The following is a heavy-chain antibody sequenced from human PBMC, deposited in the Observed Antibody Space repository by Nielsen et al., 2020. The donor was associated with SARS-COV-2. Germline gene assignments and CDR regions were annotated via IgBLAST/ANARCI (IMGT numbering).Heavy chain of an antibody. CDR2: INPSGGST. Sequence: ASVKVSCKASGYTFTIYYIHWVRQAPGQGLEWMGIINPSGGSTGYAQKFQGRVTMTRDTSTSTVYMELSSLRSDDTAVYYCARDSSGTYRRVDYWGQGTLVTVSS. D-gene: IGHD3-22*01. CDR3: ARDSSGTYRRVDY. V-gene: IGHV1-46*01. CDR1: GYTFTIYY. J-gene: IGHJ4*02.